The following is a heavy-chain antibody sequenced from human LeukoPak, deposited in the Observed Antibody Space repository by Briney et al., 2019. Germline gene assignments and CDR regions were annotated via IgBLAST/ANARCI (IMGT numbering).Heavy chain of an antibody. Sequence: PGGSLRLSCAASGFTFSSYEMNWVRQAPGKGLEWVSYISSSGSTIYYADSVKGRFTISRDNAKNSLYLQMNSLRAEDTAVYYCARGRYGSGSYYLYYFDYWGQGTLVTVSS. V-gene: IGHV3-48*03. J-gene: IGHJ4*02. CDR1: GFTFSSYE. CDR2: ISSSGSTI. CDR3: ARGRYGSGSYYLYYFDY. D-gene: IGHD3-10*01.